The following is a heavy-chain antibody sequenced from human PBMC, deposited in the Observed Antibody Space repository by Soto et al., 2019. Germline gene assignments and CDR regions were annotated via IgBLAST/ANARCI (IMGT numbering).Heavy chain of an antibody. CDR2: ISAYDGKT. V-gene: IGHV1-18*01. J-gene: IGHJ5*02. CDR3: ARDPHEFWTSYWFDP. CDR1: GYNFNTYG. D-gene: IGHD3-3*01. Sequence: VASVKVSCKTSGYNFNTYGINWVRQAPGQGLELMGWISAYDGKTTYEEKFQGRVTMTTDTSTSTAYMELRSLRSDDTAIYYCARDPHEFWTSYWFDPWGQGTPVTVSS.